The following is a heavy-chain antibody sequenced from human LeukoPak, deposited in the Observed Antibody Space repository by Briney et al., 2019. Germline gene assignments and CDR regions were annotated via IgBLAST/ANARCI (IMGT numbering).Heavy chain of an antibody. D-gene: IGHD6-19*01. CDR2: INSDARST. Sequence: PGGSLRLSCAASGFTFSRYSMNWVRQAPGKGLVWVSRINSDARSTSYADSVEGRFTISRDNAKNTLYLQMNSLRAEDTAVYYCARGADTGYSSDSWGQGTLVTVSS. V-gene: IGHV3-74*01. CDR1: GFTFSRYS. J-gene: IGHJ5*02. CDR3: ARGADTGYSSDS.